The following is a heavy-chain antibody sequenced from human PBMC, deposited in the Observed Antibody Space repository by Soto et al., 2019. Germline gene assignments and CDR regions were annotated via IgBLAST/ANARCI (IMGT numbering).Heavy chain of an antibody. J-gene: IGHJ5*02. CDR3: ARIPVDTSMIYWLDP. V-gene: IGHV4-61*08. D-gene: IGHD5-18*01. CDR2: IYYSGNT. CDR1: GGSVSSGDYY. Sequence: SETLSLTCTVSGGSVSSGDYYWSWIRQPPGKGLEWIGYIYYSGNTNYNPSLKSRVIISVDTSKNLFSLKLTSVTAADTAVYYCARIPVDTSMIYWLDPWSQGTLVTVSS.